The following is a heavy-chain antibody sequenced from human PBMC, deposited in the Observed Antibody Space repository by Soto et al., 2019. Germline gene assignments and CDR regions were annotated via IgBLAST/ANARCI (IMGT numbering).Heavy chain of an antibody. CDR1: GFTFRSFT. J-gene: IGHJ5*02. V-gene: IGHV3-21*01. CDR2: ISSNSAYI. CDR3: TRDASRDSSARGWFDP. Sequence: GSSLRLSCAASGFTFRSFTMNWVRQAPGKWLEWVSTISSNSAYIYYTDTLRGRFTISRDNAKNSLHLQMNSQRAEDTAVYYCTRDASRDSSARGWFDPWGPGTLVTVSS. D-gene: IGHD6-13*01.